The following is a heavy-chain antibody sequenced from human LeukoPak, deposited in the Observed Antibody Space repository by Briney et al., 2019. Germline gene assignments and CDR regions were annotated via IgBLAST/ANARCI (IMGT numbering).Heavy chain of an antibody. CDR3: ARGNWNDVVGYYFDY. V-gene: IGHV1-2*02. J-gene: IGHJ4*02. CDR2: INPNSGGT. CDR1: GYTFTGYY. Sequence: ASVKVSCKTSGYTFTGYYMHWVRQATGQGLEWMGWINPNSGGTNYAQKFQGRVTMTRDTSISTAYMELSRLRSDDTAVYYCARGNWNDVVGYYFDYWGQGTLVTVSS. D-gene: IGHD1-1*01.